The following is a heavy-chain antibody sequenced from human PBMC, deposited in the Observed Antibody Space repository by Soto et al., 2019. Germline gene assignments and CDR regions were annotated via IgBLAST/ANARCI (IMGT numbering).Heavy chain of an antibody. CDR3: ARDLGGLGYYYYGMDV. D-gene: IGHD3-16*01. Sequence: SETLSLTCTVSGGSISSYYWSWIRQPPGKGLEWIGYIYYSGSTNYNPSLKSRVTISVDTSKNQFSLKLSSVTAADTAVYYCARDLGGLGYYYYGMDVWGQGTTVTAP. CDR1: GGSISSYY. J-gene: IGHJ6*02. CDR2: IYYSGST. V-gene: IGHV4-59*01.